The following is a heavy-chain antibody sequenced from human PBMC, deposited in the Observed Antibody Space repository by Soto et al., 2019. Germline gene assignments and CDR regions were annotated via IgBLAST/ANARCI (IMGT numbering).Heavy chain of an antibody. CDR1: GYPFTSYG. D-gene: IGHD2-8*01. J-gene: IGHJ6*02. Sequence: GASVKVSCKASGYPFTSYGISWLRQAPGQGLEWMGWISAYNGNTNYAQKLQGRVTMTTDTSTRTAYMELRSLRSDDTAVYYCATHGVVSALMVYAIGNYYYYGMDVWGQGTTVTVSS. CDR3: ATHGVVSALMVYAIGNYYYYGMDV. CDR2: ISAYNGNT. V-gene: IGHV1-18*04.